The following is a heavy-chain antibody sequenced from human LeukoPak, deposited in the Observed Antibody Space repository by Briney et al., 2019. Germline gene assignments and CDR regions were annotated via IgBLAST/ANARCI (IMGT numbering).Heavy chain of an antibody. CDR2: ISGAGGST. CDR3: AKDFYSGSGSYSDH. D-gene: IGHD3-10*01. Sequence: PGGSLRLSCVASGFTFDDYAMHWVRQAPGKGLEWVSLISGAGGSTYYADSVKGRFTISRDNSKNSLYLQMNSLRAEDTALYYCAKDFYSGSGSYSDHWGQGTPVTVSS. J-gene: IGHJ4*02. V-gene: IGHV3-43*02. CDR1: GFTFDDYA.